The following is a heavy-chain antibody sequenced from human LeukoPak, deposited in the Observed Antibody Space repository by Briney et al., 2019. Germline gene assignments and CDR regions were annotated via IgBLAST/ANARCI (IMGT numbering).Heavy chain of an antibody. Sequence: SETLSLTCTVSGGSITSSHWSWIRQPPGEGLEWIGFISNTGTTNYNPSLKSRVTISVDTSKNRFSLNLTSVTAADRALYYCARGMIAQSAGAFNIWGRGTVVTVSS. CDR3: ARGMIAQSAGAFNI. J-gene: IGHJ3*02. D-gene: IGHD3-22*01. CDR2: ISNTGTT. V-gene: IGHV4-59*01. CDR1: GGSITSSH.